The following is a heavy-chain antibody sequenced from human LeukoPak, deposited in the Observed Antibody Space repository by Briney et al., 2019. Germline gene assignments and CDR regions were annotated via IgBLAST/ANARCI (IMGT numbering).Heavy chain of an antibody. J-gene: IGHJ4*02. CDR2: ISYDGSNK. Sequence: GRSLRLSCAASGFTFSSYGMHGVRQAPGKGLEWVAVISYDGSNKYYADSVKGRFTISRDNSKNTLYLQMNSLRAEDTAVYYCAKGDQLLGYFDYWGQGTLVTVSS. CDR1: GFTFSSYG. D-gene: IGHD2-2*01. V-gene: IGHV3-30*18. CDR3: AKGDQLLGYFDY.